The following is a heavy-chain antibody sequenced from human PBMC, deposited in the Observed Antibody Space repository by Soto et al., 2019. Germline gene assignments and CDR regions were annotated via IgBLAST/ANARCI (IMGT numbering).Heavy chain of an antibody. CDR3: ARAAHPDIVHHEGSAFYI. CDR1: GFTFSDYY. V-gene: IGHV3-11*01. J-gene: IGHJ3*02. CDR2: ISSSGSTI. Sequence: QVQLVESGGGLVKPGGSLRLSCAASGFTFSDYYMSWIRQAPGKGLEWVSYISSSGSTIYYADSVKGRFTISRDNAKNSLYLQMNSLRAEDTAVYYCARAAHPDIVHHEGSAFYIWGQGTMVTVSS. D-gene: IGHD2-8*01.